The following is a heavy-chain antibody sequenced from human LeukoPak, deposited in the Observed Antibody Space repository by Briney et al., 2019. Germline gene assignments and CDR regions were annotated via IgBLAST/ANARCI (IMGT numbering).Heavy chain of an antibody. V-gene: IGHV4-39*02. J-gene: IGHJ6*03. Sequence: PSETLSLTCTVSGGSISSSSYYWGWIRQPPGKGLEWIGSIYYSGSTYYNPSLKSRVTISVDTSKNQFSLKLSSVTAADTAVYYCARDLQANTVNYYYYYMDVWGKGTTVTVSS. D-gene: IGHD4-11*01. CDR1: GGSISSSSYY. CDR3: ARDLQANTVNYYYYYMDV. CDR2: IYYSGST.